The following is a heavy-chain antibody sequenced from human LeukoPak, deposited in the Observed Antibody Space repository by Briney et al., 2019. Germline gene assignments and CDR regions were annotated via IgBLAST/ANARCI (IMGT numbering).Heavy chain of an antibody. D-gene: IGHD5-12*01. CDR1: GFTFDDYA. Sequence: GGSLRLSCAASGFTFDDYAMHWVRQAPGKGLEWVSGISWNSGSIGYADSVKGRFTISRDNAKNSLYLQMDSLRAEDTAVYYCARDSGYDYEDFDYWGQGTLVTVSS. V-gene: IGHV3-9*01. CDR3: ARDSGYDYEDFDY. CDR2: ISWNSGSI. J-gene: IGHJ4*02.